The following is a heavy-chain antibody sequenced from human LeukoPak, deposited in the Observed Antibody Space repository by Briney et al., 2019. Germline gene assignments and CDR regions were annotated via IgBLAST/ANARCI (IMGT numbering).Heavy chain of an antibody. J-gene: IGHJ6*03. D-gene: IGHD2-2*01. CDR2: IYYSGST. Sequence: SETLSLTCTVSGGSIRRSSYYWGWIRQPPGKGLEWIGTIYYSGSTYSNPSLKSRVTISVDTSKNQFSLKLSSVTAANTAVYYCARDIRWSTTSRNYYYMDVWGKGTTVIVSS. CDR3: ARDIRWSTTSRNYYYMDV. CDR1: GGSIRRSSYY. V-gene: IGHV4-39*07.